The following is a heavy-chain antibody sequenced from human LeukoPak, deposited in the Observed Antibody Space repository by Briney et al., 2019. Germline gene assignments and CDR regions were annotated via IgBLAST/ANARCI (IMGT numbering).Heavy chain of an antibody. CDR2: INHSGST. V-gene: IGHV4-34*01. Sequence: SETLSLTCAVYGGSFSDYYWSWIRQPPGKGLKWIGEINHSGSTNYNPSLKSRVTISVDTSKNQFSLKLSSVTAADTAVYYCARARFWGITMVRGVNQPFDYWGQGTLVTVSS. CDR3: ARARFWGITMVRGVNQPFDY. J-gene: IGHJ4*02. CDR1: GGSFSDYY. D-gene: IGHD3-10*01.